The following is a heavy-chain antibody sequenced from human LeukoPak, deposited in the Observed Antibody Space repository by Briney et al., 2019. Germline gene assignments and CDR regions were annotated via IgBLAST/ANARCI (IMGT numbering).Heavy chain of an antibody. J-gene: IGHJ4*02. D-gene: IGHD3-22*01. CDR1: GGSISSSNW. CDR2: IYHSGST. V-gene: IGHV4-4*02. CDR3: ARVSSRRLPPSYSYDRRNYFDY. Sequence: PSETLSLTCAVSGGSISSSNWWSWVRQPPGKGLEWIGEIYHSGSTNYNPSLKSRVTISVDKSKNQFSLKLSSVTAADTAVYYCARVSSRRLPPSYSYDRRNYFDYWGQGTLVTVSS.